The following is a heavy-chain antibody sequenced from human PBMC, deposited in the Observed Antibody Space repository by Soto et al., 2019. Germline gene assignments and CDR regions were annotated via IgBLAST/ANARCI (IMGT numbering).Heavy chain of an antibody. CDR1: GFTFSSYA. Sequence: QVQLVESGGGVVQPGRSLRLSCAASGFTFSSYAMHWARQAPGKGLEWVAVISYDGSNKYYADSVKGRFTISRDNSKNTLYLQMNSLRAEDTAVYYCASFDGDYSYYYGMDVWGQGTTVTVSS. CDR3: ASFDGDYSYYYGMDV. J-gene: IGHJ6*02. CDR2: ISYDGSNK. V-gene: IGHV3-30-3*01. D-gene: IGHD4-17*01.